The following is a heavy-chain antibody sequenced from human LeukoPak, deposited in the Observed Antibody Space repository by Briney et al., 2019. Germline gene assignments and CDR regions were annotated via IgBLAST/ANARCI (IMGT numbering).Heavy chain of an antibody. V-gene: IGHV4-61*02. D-gene: IGHD2-15*01. CDR1: GGSISSGSYY. J-gene: IGHJ6*03. CDR3: ARGFGSSYYMDV. CDR2: IYTSGST. Sequence: PSETLSLTCTVSGGSISSGSYYWSWIRQPAGKGLEWIGRIYTSGSTNYNPSLKSRVTISVDTSKNQFSLKLSSVTAADTAVYYCARGFGSSYYMDVWGKGTTVTVSS.